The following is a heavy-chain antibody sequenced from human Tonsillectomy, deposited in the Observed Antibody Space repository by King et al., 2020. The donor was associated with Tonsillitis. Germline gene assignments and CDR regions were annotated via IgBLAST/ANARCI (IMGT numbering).Heavy chain of an antibody. CDR3: ARGDPIVGARPGY. CDR2: IYYSGST. Sequence: VQLQESGPGLVKPSETLSLTCTVSGGSISSYYWSWIRQPPGKGLEWIGYIYYSGSTNYNPSLKSRVTISVDTSKNQFSLKLISVTAADTAVYYCARGDPIVGARPGYWGQGTLVTVSS. V-gene: IGHV4-59*08. CDR1: GGSISSYY. J-gene: IGHJ4*02. D-gene: IGHD1-26*01.